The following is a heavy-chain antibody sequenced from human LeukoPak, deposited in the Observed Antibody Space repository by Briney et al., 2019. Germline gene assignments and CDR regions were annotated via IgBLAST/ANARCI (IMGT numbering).Heavy chain of an antibody. D-gene: IGHD6-6*01. CDR2: ISGSGDST. Sequence: GGSLRLSCAASGFTFSSYAMSWVRQAPGKGLEWVSAISGSGDSTYYVDSVKGRFTISRDNPKNTLYLQLNSLRGEDTAVYYCAIVSFGIGARYWGQGTLVTVSS. CDR1: GFTFSSYA. V-gene: IGHV3-23*01. CDR3: AIVSFGIGARY. J-gene: IGHJ4*02.